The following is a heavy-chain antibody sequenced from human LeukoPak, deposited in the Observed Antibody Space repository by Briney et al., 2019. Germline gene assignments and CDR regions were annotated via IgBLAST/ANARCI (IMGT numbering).Heavy chain of an antibody. J-gene: IGHJ4*02. D-gene: IGHD6-6*01. CDR2: INPNSGGT. Sequence: ASVKVSCKASGYTFTGYYMHWVRQAPGQGLEWMGWINPNSGGTNYAQKFQGRVTITTDESTSTAYMELSSLRSEDTAVYYCAGGLEYSSSSLGYWGQGTLVTVSS. V-gene: IGHV1-2*02. CDR3: AGGLEYSSSSLGY. CDR1: GYTFTGYY.